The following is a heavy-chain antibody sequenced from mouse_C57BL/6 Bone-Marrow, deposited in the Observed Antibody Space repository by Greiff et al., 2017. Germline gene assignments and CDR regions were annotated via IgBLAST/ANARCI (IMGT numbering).Heavy chain of an antibody. J-gene: IGHJ4*01. CDR2: ISNLAYSI. D-gene: IGHD1-1*01. CDR3: ARLGYYYGHYAMDY. V-gene: IGHV5-15*01. CDR1: GFTFSDYG. Sequence: EVKVVESGGGLVQPGGSLKLSCAASGFTFSDYGMAWVRQAPRKGPEWVAFISNLAYSIYYADTVTGRFTISRANAKNTLYLEMSSLRSEDTAMYYCARLGYYYGHYAMDYWGQGTSVTVSS.